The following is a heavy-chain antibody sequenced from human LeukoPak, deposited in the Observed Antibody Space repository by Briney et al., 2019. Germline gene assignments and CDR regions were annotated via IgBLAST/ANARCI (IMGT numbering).Heavy chain of an antibody. Sequence: ASVKVSCKASGYTFTSYGISWVRQAPGQGLEWMGWINTKTGNPTYAQGRTGRFVFSLDTSVSTAFLQITSLQAEDTAIYHCARGGYSRGQGSPFDFWGQGTLVTVSS. CDR1: GYTFTSYG. V-gene: IGHV7-4-1*02. CDR3: ARGGYSRGQGSPFDF. D-gene: IGHD6-19*01. J-gene: IGHJ4*02. CDR2: INTKTGNP.